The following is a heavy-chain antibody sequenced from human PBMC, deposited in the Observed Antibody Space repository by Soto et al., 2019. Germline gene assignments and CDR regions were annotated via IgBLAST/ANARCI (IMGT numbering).Heavy chain of an antibody. CDR2: ISVSGGST. J-gene: IGHJ4*02. CDR3: AKTPSPHAAAGRGGGGYFDY. Sequence: EVQLLESGGGLVQPGGSLRLSCAASGFTFSTYAMTWVRQAPGKRLEWVSIISVSGGSTYYAYSVKGRFIISRDKSMNPQNLQMNSLRAKDTAVYYCAKTPSPHAAAGRGGGGYFDYWGQGTLVTVSS. D-gene: IGHD6-13*01. V-gene: IGHV3-23*01. CDR1: GFTFSTYA.